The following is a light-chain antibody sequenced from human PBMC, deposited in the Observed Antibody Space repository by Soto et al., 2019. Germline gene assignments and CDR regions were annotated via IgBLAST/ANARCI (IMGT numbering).Light chain of an antibody. CDR1: SNDAGGYYL. Sequence: QSVLTQPASLSGSPGQSITISCTGVSNDAGGYYLVSWYQQHPGQAPKLIIYEDTKRPSGVSSRFSGSTPANTPSLTISGLQAADEADYYCCSYAGHSTYVFAGGTKVTVL. V-gene: IGLV2-23*01. J-gene: IGLJ1*01. CDR3: CSYAGHSTYV. CDR2: EDT.